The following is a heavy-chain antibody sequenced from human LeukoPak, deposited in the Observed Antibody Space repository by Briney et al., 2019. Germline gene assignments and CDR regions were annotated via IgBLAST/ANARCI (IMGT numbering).Heavy chain of an antibody. CDR2: INHSGST. D-gene: IGHD3-22*01. CDR3: ARTTYDSSGYLIDY. J-gene: IGHJ4*02. Sequence: SETLSLTCAVYGGTFSGYYWSWIRQPPGKGLEWIGEINHSGSTNYNPSLKSRVTISVDTSKNQFSLKLSSVTAADTAVYYCARTTYDSSGYLIDYWGQGTLVTVSS. CDR1: GGTFSGYY. V-gene: IGHV4-34*01.